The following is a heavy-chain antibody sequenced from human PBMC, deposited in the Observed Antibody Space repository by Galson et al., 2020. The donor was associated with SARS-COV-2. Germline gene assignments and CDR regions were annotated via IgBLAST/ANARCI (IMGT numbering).Heavy chain of an antibody. D-gene: IGHD3-10*01. CDR2: LDTSSTYI. J-gene: IGHJ4*02. V-gene: IGHV3-21*01. CDR1: GFAFSSYT. Sequence: SLRLSCAASGFAFSSYTMNWVRQAPGKGLEWVASLDTSSTYIYYADSLKGRFTISRDNAENSLYLQMNSLRAEDTAVYYCARSPPASTSGTSIYFDYWGQGTQVTVSS. CDR3: ARSPPASTSGTSIYFDY.